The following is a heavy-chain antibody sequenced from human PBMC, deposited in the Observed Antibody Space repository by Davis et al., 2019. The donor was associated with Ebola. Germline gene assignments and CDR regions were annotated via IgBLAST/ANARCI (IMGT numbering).Heavy chain of an antibody. D-gene: IGHD2-21*01. Sequence: AASVKVSCKASGYTFTNYYMHWVRQAPGQGLEWVGQINPASGGTDYAQKFQGRVTMTRDTSITTAYMELSRLTSDDTDVFFCAFFTDTFPSWGQGTLVTVSS. CDR1: GYTFTNYY. J-gene: IGHJ5*01. CDR2: INPASGGT. V-gene: IGHV1-2*05. CDR3: AFFTDTFPS.